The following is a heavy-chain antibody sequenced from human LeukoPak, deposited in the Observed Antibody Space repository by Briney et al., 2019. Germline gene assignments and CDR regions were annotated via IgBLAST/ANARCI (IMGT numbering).Heavy chain of an antibody. D-gene: IGHD1-26*01. J-gene: IGHJ3*01. CDR1: GFTVSSHY. V-gene: IGHV3-48*02. Sequence: GGSLRLSCVASGFTVSSHYMSWVRQGPGKGLEWISYVTTSSSAIYYADSVKGRFTISRDNAKSSLYLQMDSLRDEDTAVYYCARDGGGTGGTYHHTFDLWGQGTMVTVSS. CDR3: ARDGGGTGGTYHHTFDL. CDR2: VTTSSSAI.